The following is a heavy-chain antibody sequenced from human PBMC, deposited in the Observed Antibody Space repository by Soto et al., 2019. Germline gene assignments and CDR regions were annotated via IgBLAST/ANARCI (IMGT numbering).Heavy chain of an antibody. J-gene: IGHJ4*02. V-gene: IGHV3-7*01. CDR1: GFTFSRFW. CDR2: IKQDGREK. D-gene: IGHD2-21*02. Sequence: PGGSLRLSCAASGFTFSRFWMSWVRQAPGKGLEWVANIKQDGREKYYVDTVKGRFTISRDNAKNSLYLQMNSLRAEDTAVYYCARDVDHIVVVTALRPFDYWGQGTLVTVSS. CDR3: ARDVDHIVVVTALRPFDY.